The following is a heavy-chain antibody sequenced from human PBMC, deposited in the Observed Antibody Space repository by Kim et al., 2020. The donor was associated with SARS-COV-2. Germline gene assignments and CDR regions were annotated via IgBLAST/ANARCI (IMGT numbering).Heavy chain of an antibody. D-gene: IGHD7-27*01. V-gene: IGHV3-48*02. CDR2: ISVTDAR. CDR1: GFTFTTYN. Sequence: GGSLRLSCASSGFTFTTYNMNWVCQAPGKGLEWISYISVTDARYYADSVKGRFTISRDYAKNSLDLQMNSLRDEDTAVYYCARDWNWGIDVWGQGTLVTVSS. CDR3: ARDWNWGIDV. J-gene: IGHJ4*02.